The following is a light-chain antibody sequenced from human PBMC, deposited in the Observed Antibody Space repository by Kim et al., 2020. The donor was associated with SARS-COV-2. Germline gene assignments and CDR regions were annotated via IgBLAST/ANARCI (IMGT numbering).Light chain of an antibody. Sequence: TVGNRVTITCRASQGISSYLAWYQQKPGKAPKLLIYAASTLQSGVPSRFSGSGSGTEFTLTISSLQPEDFATYYCQQLNSYPTITFGQGTRLEIK. V-gene: IGKV1-9*01. J-gene: IGKJ5*01. CDR2: AAS. CDR1: QGISSY. CDR3: QQLNSYPTIT.